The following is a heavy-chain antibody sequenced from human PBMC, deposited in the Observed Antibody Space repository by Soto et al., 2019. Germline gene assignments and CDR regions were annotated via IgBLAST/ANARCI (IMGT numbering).Heavy chain of an antibody. CDR3: AKDPYYYDSSGYYYVGPSLDY. CDR1: GFTFSSYA. CDR2: ISGSGGST. V-gene: IGHV3-23*01. Sequence: PGGSLRLSCAASGFTFSSYAMSWVRQAPGKGLEWVSAISGSGGSTYYADSVKGRFTISRDNSKNTLYLQMNSLRAEDTAVYYCAKDPYYYDSSGYYYVGPSLDYWGQGTLVTVSS. J-gene: IGHJ4*02. D-gene: IGHD3-22*01.